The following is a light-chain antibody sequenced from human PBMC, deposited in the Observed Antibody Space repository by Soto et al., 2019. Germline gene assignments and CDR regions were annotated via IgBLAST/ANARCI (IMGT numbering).Light chain of an antibody. CDR1: SSDVGGYNY. V-gene: IGLV2-14*01. CDR2: EVS. Sequence: QSALTQPASASGSPGQSITISCTGTSSDVGGYNYVSWYQQHPGKAPKLMIYEVSNRPSGVSNRFSGSKSGNTASLTISGLQAEDEADYYCISYTSSSTLVFGGGTKLTVL. J-gene: IGLJ3*02. CDR3: ISYTSSSTLV.